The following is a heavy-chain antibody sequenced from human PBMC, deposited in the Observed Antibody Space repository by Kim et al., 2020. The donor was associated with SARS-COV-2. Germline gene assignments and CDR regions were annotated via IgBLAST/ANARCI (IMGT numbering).Heavy chain of an antibody. CDR3: ARSGAIYCGGDCYSFDY. J-gene: IGHJ4*02. V-gene: IGHV4-34*01. Sequence: SETLSLTCAVYGGSFSGYYWSWIRQPPGKGLEWIWEINHSGSTNYNPSLKSRVTISVDTSKNQFSLKLSSVTAADTAVYYCARSGAIYCGGDCYSFDYWGQGTLVTVSS. CDR2: INHSGST. D-gene: IGHD2-21*01. CDR1: GGSFSGYY.